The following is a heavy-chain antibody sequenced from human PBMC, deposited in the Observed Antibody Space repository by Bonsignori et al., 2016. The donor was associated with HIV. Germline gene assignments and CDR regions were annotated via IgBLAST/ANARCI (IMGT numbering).Heavy chain of an antibody. Sequence: EVHLWQSGGGLVQPGGSLTLTCSAAGFTFSGNAMAWVRQAPGKGLEWVAAFEGGRPVTHYADSVKGRFTISRDNSKNRLFLQLDSLRVDDTAVYYCAKDVLGWAFDYWGRGARLSPSPQ. D-gene: IGHD4-23*01. V-gene: IGHV3-23*01. CDR3: AKDVLGWAFDY. CDR1: GFTFSGNA. CDR2: FEGGRPVT. J-gene: IGHJ4*02.